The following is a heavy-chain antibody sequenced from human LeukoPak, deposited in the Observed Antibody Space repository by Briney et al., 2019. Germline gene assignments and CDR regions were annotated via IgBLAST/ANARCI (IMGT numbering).Heavy chain of an antibody. Sequence: GGSLRLSCAASGFTFSSYSMNWARQAPGKGLEWVSSISSSSSYIYYADSVKGRFTISRDNAKNSLYLQMNSLRAEDTAVYYCARAVSGGSTENYWGQGTLVTVSS. CDR2: ISSSSSYI. CDR3: ARAVSGGSTENY. CDR1: GFTFSSYS. V-gene: IGHV3-21*01. D-gene: IGHD2-15*01. J-gene: IGHJ4*02.